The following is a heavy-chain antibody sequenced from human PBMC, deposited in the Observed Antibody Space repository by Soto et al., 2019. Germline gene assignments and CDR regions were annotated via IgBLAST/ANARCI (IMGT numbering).Heavy chain of an antibody. CDR1: GYTFTSYD. CDR2: MNPNSGNT. Sequence: ASVKVSCKASGYTFTSYDINWVRQATGQGLEWMGWMNPNSGNTGYAQKFQGRVTMTRNTSISTAYVELSSLRSEDTAVYYCARGLEVGGWMTYYDSSGSLVGSYWGQGTLVTVS. V-gene: IGHV1-8*01. J-gene: IGHJ4*02. D-gene: IGHD3-22*01. CDR3: ARGLEVGGWMTYYDSSGSLVGSY.